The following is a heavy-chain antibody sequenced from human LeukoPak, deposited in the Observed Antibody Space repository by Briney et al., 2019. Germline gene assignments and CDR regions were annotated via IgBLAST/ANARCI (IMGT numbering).Heavy chain of an antibody. CDR2: IIPIFGTA. Sequence: ASVKVSCKASGGTFSSYAISWVRQAPGQGLEWMGGIIPIFGTANYAQKFQGRVTITADESTSTAYMELSSLRSEDTAVYYCAREAPGGVVVPAATDAFDIWGQGTMVTVSS. D-gene: IGHD2-2*01. J-gene: IGHJ3*02. CDR3: AREAPGGVVVPAATDAFDI. V-gene: IGHV1-69*13. CDR1: GGTFSSYA.